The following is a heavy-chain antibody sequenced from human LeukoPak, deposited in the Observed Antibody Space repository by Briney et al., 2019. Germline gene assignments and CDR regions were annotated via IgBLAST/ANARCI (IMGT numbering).Heavy chain of an antibody. CDR2: MYYSGSA. D-gene: IGHD3-10*01. CDR3: ARDASGSYFHY. J-gene: IGHJ4*02. Sequence: SETLSLTCTDSGGPVSSGSYSWSWIRPPPGKGLEWIGCMYYSGSANYNPSLKSRVTMSVDTSKNQFSLKLTSVAAADTAVYYCARDASGSYFHYWGQGTLVTVSS. V-gene: IGHV4-61*01. CDR1: GGPVSSGSYS.